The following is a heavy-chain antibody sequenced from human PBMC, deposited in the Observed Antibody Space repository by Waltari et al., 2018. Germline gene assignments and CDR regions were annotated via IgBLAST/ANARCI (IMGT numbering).Heavy chain of an antibody. J-gene: IGHJ4*02. V-gene: IGHV4-38-2*02. D-gene: IGHD3-22*01. CDR3: ARERYYDSSLGY. Sequence: QVQLQESGPGLVKPSETLSLTCTAAGYSISSGSYWGWLRQPPGKGLEWIGSIYQSGSTYYNPSLKSRVTISVDTSKNQFSLKLSSVTAADTAVYYCARERYYDSSLGYWGQGTLVTVSS. CDR2: IYQSGST. CDR1: GYSISSGSY.